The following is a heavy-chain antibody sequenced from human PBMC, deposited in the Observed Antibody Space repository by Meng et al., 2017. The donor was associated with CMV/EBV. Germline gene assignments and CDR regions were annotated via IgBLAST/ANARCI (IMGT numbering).Heavy chain of an antibody. CDR1: GFTFSSYD. D-gene: IGHD2-15*01. J-gene: IGHJ5*02. CDR2: IGTAGDT. Sequence: GDSLKISCAASGFTFSSYDMHWVRQATGKGLEWVSAIGTAGDTYYPGSVKGRFTISRENAKNSLYLQMNSLRAGDTAVYYCARGVRGLLGWFDPWGQGTLVTVSS. V-gene: IGHV3-13*01. CDR3: ARGVRGLLGWFDP.